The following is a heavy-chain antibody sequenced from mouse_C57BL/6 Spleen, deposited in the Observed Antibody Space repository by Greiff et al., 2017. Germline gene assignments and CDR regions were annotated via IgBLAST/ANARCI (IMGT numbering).Heavy chain of an antibody. Sequence: EVMLVESEGGLVQPGSSMKLSCTASGFTFSDYYMAWVRQVPEKGLEWVANINYDGSSTDYLDSLKSRFIISRDNAKNILYLQMGSLKSEDTATYYCARVHCGSSMDYWGQGTSVTVSS. D-gene: IGHD1-1*01. CDR1: GFTFSDYY. CDR3: ARVHCGSSMDY. CDR2: INYDGSST. J-gene: IGHJ4*01. V-gene: IGHV5-16*01.